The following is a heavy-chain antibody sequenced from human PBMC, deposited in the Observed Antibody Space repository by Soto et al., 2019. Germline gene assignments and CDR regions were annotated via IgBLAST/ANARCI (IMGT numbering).Heavy chain of an antibody. CDR3: ASATTVTTVPAFDI. D-gene: IGHD4-17*01. J-gene: IGHJ3*02. CDR1: GFTFSSYA. CDR2: ISYDGSNK. V-gene: IGHV3-30-3*01. Sequence: ESGGGVVQPGRSLRLSCAASGFTFSSYAMHWVRQAPGKGLEWVAVISYDGSNKYYADSVKGRFTISRDNSKNTLYLQMNSLRAEDTAVYYCASATTVTTVPAFDIWGQGTMVTVSS.